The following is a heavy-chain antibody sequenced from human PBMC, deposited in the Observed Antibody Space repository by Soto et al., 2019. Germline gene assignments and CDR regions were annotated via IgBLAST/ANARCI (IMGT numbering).Heavy chain of an antibody. D-gene: IGHD2-15*01. CDR1: GFTFSSYS. Sequence: EVQLVESGGGLVTPGGSLRLSCAASGFTFSSYSMNWVRQAPGKGLEWVSSISSSSSYIYYAGSVKGRFTIARDNAKNSLYLQMNSLRAEDTAVYYCARDCSGGSCYPGTFDYWGQGTLVTVSS. V-gene: IGHV3-21*01. CDR2: ISSSSSYI. CDR3: ARDCSGGSCYPGTFDY. J-gene: IGHJ4*02.